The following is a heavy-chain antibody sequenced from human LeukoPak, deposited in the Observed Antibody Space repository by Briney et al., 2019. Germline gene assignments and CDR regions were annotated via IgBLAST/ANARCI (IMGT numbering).Heavy chain of an antibody. CDR3: AKTNSGRSFYYYYYMDV. D-gene: IGHD2-15*01. CDR2: ISGSGSSS. Sequence: PGGSLRLSCAASGFTFRSYAMTWVRQAPGKGLEWVSGISGSGSSSYYADSVKGRFTISRDNSKNTLYLQMNSLRPEDTAVYYCAKTNSGRSFYYYYYMDVWGKGTTVTISS. J-gene: IGHJ6*03. CDR1: GFTFRSYA. V-gene: IGHV3-23*01.